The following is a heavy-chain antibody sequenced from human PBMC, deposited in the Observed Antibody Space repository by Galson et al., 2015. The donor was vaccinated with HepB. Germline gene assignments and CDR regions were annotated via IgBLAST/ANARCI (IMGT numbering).Heavy chain of an antibody. Sequence: LSLTCTVSGGSISSYYWSWIRQPAGKGLEWIGCIFTSGNTNYNPSLKSRVTMSVDTSKNQFSLRLSSVTAADTAVYFCARGDIFDYWGQGTLVTVSS. CDR3: ARGDIFDY. D-gene: IGHD2-15*01. CDR2: IFTSGNT. J-gene: IGHJ4*02. V-gene: IGHV4-4*07. CDR1: GGSISSYY.